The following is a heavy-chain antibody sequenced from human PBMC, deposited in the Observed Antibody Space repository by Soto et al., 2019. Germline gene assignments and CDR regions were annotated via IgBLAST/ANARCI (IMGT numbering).Heavy chain of an antibody. Sequence: EVQLVESGGGLIQPGGSLRVSCAASGFTVSSNYMSWVRQAPGKGLEWVSLIYSGGSTYYADSVKGRFTISRDSSKNTLFLQMSSLRAEDTAVYYCARGGTSSSRRGLFDYWGQGTLVTVSS. D-gene: IGHD6-6*01. J-gene: IGHJ4*02. CDR1: GFTVSSNY. CDR2: IYSGGST. V-gene: IGHV3-53*01. CDR3: ARGGTSSSRRGLFDY.